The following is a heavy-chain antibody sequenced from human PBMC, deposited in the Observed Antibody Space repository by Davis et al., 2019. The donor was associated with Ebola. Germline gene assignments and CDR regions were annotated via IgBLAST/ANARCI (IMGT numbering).Heavy chain of an antibody. CDR2: IIPISRTS. Sequence: AASVKVSCKASGGTFSSYAISWVRQAPGQGLEWMGGIIPISRTSNYAQKFQGRVTITADESTNTAYMELSSLRSEDTAVYYCAWGSSSYYYYGMDVWGQGTTVTVSS. V-gene: IGHV1-69*13. CDR1: GGTFSSYA. J-gene: IGHJ6*02. D-gene: IGHD7-27*01. CDR3: AWGSSSYYYYGMDV.